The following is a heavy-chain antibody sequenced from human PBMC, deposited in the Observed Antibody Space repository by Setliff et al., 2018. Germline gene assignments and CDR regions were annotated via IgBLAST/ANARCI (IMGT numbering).Heavy chain of an antibody. CDR3: AREQWLDPPGYYYMDV. J-gene: IGHJ6*03. CDR2: IYYSGNT. Sequence: SETLSLTCTVSGGSIISSNYYWGWIRQPPGKGLEWIGSIYYSGNTYYNPSLRSRVNISVDTSKNQFSLKLNSVTAADMAVYYCAREQWLDPPGYYYMDVWAKGTTVTVSS. CDR1: GGSIISSNYY. V-gene: IGHV4-39*07. D-gene: IGHD6-19*01.